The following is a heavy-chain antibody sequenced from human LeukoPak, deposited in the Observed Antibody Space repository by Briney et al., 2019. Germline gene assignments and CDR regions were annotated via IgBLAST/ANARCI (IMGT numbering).Heavy chain of an antibody. CDR2: INPNSGGT. Sequence: ASVKVPCKASGYTFTGYYMHWVRQAPRQGLEWMGRINPNSGGTNYAQKFQGRVTMTRDTSISTAHMELSRLRSDDTAVYYCARDNEVVGATFDYWGQGTLVTVSS. D-gene: IGHD1-26*01. V-gene: IGHV1-2*06. CDR3: ARDNEVVGATFDY. J-gene: IGHJ4*02. CDR1: GYTFTGYY.